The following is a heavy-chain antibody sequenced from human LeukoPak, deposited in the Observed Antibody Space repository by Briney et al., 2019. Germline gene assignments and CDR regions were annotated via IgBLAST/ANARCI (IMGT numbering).Heavy chain of an antibody. CDR2: INPNSGGT. V-gene: IGHV1-2*02. J-gene: IGHJ6*03. Sequence: ASVKVSCKASGYTFTGYYMHWVRQAPGQGLEWMGWINPNSGGTNYAQKFQGRVTMTRDTSISTAYMELSRLRSDDTAVYYCARGGYSSSWTNYYYYMDVWGKGTTVTISS. CDR1: GYTFTGYY. CDR3: ARGGYSSSWTNYYYYMDV. D-gene: IGHD6-13*01.